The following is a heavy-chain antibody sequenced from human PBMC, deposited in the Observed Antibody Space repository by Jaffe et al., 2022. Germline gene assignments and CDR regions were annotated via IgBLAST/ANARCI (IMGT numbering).Heavy chain of an antibody. V-gene: IGHV3-7*01. CDR1: GFTFSSSW. D-gene: IGHD3-10*01. Sequence: EVQLAESGGGLVQPGESLRLSCAASGFTFSSSWMAWVRQAPGKGLEWVATIKYDGIEKSYVDSVKGRFTISRDNDKNSVDLQMNSLRVEDTAVYYCVRESYYYGSGTYEVWGQGTRVTVSS. J-gene: IGHJ1*01. CDR2: IKYDGIEK. CDR3: VRESYYYGSGTYEV.